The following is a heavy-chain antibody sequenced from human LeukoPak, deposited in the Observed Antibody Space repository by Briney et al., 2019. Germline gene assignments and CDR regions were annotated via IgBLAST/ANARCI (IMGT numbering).Heavy chain of an antibody. CDR2: ISAYNGNT. CDR1: GGTFSSYA. Sequence: ASVKVSCKASGGTFSSYAISWVRQAPGQGLEWMGWISAYNGNTNYAQKLQGRVTMTTDTSTSTAYMELRSLRSDDTAVYYCARDAQAAGSLDYWGQGTLVTVSS. V-gene: IGHV1-18*01. D-gene: IGHD3-10*01. CDR3: ARDAQAAGSLDY. J-gene: IGHJ4*02.